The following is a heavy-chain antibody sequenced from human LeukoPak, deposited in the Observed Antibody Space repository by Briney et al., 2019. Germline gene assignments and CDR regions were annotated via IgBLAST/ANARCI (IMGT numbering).Heavy chain of an antibody. Sequence: ASVKVSCKASGYTFSSYGISWVRQAPGQGLEWMGWISAYNGDTNYAQKVQGRVTMTTDTSTSTAYMELGALTSDDTAVYYCARVATSSSWYSDYWGQETLVTVSS. CDR2: ISAYNGDT. CDR3: ARVATSSSWYSDY. J-gene: IGHJ4*02. D-gene: IGHD6-13*01. CDR1: GYTFSSYG. V-gene: IGHV1-18*01.